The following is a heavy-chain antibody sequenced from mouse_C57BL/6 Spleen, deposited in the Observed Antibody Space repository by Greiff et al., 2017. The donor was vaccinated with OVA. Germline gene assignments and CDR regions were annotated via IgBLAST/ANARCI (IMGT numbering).Heavy chain of an antibody. D-gene: IGHD1-1*01. V-gene: IGHV5-6*02. CDR2: ISSGGSYT. CDR1: GFTFSSYG. CDR3: ARRGIYYYGSSYTYWYFDV. Sequence: DVMLVESGGDLVKPGGSLKLSCAASGFTFSSYGMSWVRQTPDKRLEWVATISSGGSYTYYPDSVKGRFTISRDNAKNTLYLQMSSLKSEDTAMYYCARRGIYYYGSSYTYWYFDVWGTGTTVTVSS. J-gene: IGHJ1*03.